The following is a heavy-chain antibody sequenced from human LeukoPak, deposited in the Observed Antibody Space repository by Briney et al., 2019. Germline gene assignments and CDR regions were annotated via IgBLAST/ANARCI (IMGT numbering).Heavy chain of an antibody. CDR3: TRPHDFWSGYPAYFDY. V-gene: IGHV3-48*04. J-gene: IGHJ4*02. D-gene: IGHD3-3*01. CDR1: GFTFSSYS. CDR2: ISSSSSTI. Sequence: GGSLRLSCAASGFTFSSYSINWVRQAPGKGLEWVSYISSSSSTIYYADSVKGRFTISRDNAKNSLYLQMNSLRAEDTAVYYCTRPHDFWSGYPAYFDYWGQGTLVTVSS.